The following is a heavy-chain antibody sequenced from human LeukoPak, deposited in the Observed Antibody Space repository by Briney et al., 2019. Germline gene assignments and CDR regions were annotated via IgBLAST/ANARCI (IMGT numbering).Heavy chain of an antibody. CDR1: VYIVPDSY. D-gene: IGHD1-26*01. J-gene: IGHJ4*02. CDR2: VDPEDGET. V-gene: IGHV1-69-2*01. Sequence: AAVTTSSKVSVYIVPDSYIYCQQHFPRTRLVWMGLVDPEDGETICAEKFQGRVTITADTSTDTAYMELSSLRSEDTAVYYCATDTTTYYYHYWGQGPLVTVSS. CDR3: ATDTTTYYYHY.